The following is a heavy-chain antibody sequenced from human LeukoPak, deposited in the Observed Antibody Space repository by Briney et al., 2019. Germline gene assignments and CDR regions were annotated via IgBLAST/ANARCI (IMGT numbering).Heavy chain of an antibody. CDR3: ATDPGDTAMEGY. CDR1: GYTFTSYA. J-gene: IGHJ4*02. V-gene: IGHV1-3*01. CDR2: INAGNGNT. Sequence: ASVKVSCKASGYTFTSYAMHWVRQAPGQRLEWMGWINAGNGNTKYSQKFQGRVTITRDTSASTAYMELSSLRSEDTAVYYCATDPGDTAMEGYWGQGTLVTVSS. D-gene: IGHD5-18*01.